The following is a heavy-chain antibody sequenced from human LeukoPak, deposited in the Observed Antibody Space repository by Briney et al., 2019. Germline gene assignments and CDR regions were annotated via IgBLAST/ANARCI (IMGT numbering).Heavy chain of an antibody. Sequence: PGGSLRLSXAASGFTVSSNYMSWVRQAPGKGLEWVSVIYSGGSTYYADSVKGRFTISRDNSKNTLYLQMNSLRAEDTAVYYCARDHLGRLRGNDAFDIWGQGTMVTVSS. D-gene: IGHD3-10*01. J-gene: IGHJ3*02. CDR2: IYSGGST. CDR3: ARDHLGRLRGNDAFDI. CDR1: GFTVSSNY. V-gene: IGHV3-66*01.